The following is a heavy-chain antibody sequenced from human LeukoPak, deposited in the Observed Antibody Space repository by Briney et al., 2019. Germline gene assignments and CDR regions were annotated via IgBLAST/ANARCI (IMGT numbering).Heavy chain of an antibody. J-gene: IGHJ3*02. Sequence: SETLSLTCTVSGGSVSSGTYYWSWIRQPPGEGLEWIGYINYSGSTNYNPSLKSRVTIAVDTSKNQFSLKLRSVTAADTAVYYCARVGWFGELSLFDIWGQRRMVTVSS. CDR3: ARVGWFGELSLFDI. V-gene: IGHV4-61*01. CDR2: INYSGST. CDR1: GGSVSSGTYY. D-gene: IGHD3-10*01.